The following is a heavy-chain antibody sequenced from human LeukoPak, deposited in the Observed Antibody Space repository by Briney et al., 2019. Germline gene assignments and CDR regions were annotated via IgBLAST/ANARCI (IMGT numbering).Heavy chain of an antibody. CDR2: IYSGGGT. Sequence: PGGSLRLSCAASGFSVSSNYMSWVRQAPGKGLEWVSVIYSGGGTSYADSVKGRFSISIDNSKNTVYLQMNSLRAEDTAVYYCARDPLTIFAAVVRPGGFDYWGQGALVTVSS. CDR1: GFSVSSNY. D-gene: IGHD3-3*01. V-gene: IGHV3-53*01. J-gene: IGHJ4*02. CDR3: ARDPLTIFAAVVRPGGFDY.